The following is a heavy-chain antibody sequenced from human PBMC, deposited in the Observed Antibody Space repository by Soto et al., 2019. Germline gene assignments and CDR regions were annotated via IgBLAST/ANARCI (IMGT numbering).Heavy chain of an antibody. CDR2: IYHSGGT. CDR3: ASNRDIVLVPSAAGSMDV. J-gene: IGHJ6*02. V-gene: IGHV4-30-2*01. D-gene: IGHD2-2*01. Sequence: QLQLRESGSQLVKPSQTLFLTCAVSGGSVSRGGYSWNWIRQPPGKGLEWIGYIYHSGGTDYNPSLKSRVTISVDRSKNHFSLKLTSVTAADTAVYYCASNRDIVLVPSAAGSMDVWGQGTTVTVSS. CDR1: GGSVSRGGYS.